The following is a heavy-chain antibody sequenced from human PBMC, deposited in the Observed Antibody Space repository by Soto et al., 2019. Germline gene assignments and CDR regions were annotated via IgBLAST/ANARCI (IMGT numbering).Heavy chain of an antibody. Sequence: EVQLVESGGGLGHPRGSLRLSCAASGFTFSNYWMGWVRQAPGKGLEGVDNKERDGTEKFYVDSVKGRFSMSSDNTKDSLSIQMNSMRGEDTGVYYCARDKTAAWSPSWFDPWGQGTLVTVSS. D-gene: IGHD2-21*02. CDR1: GFTFSNYW. CDR3: ARDKTAAWSPSWFDP. CDR2: KERDGTEK. V-gene: IGHV3-7*01. J-gene: IGHJ5*02.